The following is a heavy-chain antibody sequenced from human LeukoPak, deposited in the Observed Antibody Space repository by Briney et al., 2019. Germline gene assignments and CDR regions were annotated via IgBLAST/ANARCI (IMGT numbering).Heavy chain of an antibody. Sequence: SETLSLTCTVSDGSISSYFWTWVRQPAGKGLEWVGRFFTGGSATYSTSLKSRVTMSVDTSKNQLSLKLTSVTVADTAVYYCARGVVSQWLAFFDYWGQGTLVTVSS. D-gene: IGHD6-19*01. V-gene: IGHV4-4*07. CDR1: DGSISSYF. J-gene: IGHJ4*02. CDR2: FFTGGSA. CDR3: ARGVVSQWLAFFDY.